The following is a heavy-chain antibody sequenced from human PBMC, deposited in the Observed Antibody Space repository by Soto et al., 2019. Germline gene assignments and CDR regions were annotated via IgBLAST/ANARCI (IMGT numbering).Heavy chain of an antibody. D-gene: IGHD6-13*01. CDR2: INPSGGST. J-gene: IGHJ6*02. V-gene: IGHV1-46*01. CDR3: AREDQRDLDAAGTPRCMDV. Sequence: ASVKVSCKASGYTFTSYYMHWVRQAPGQGLEWMGIINPSGGSTSYAQKFQGRVTMTRDTSTSTVYMELSSLRSEDTAVYYCAREDQRDLDAAGTPRCMDVCGQGPTVTVSS. CDR1: GYTFTSYY.